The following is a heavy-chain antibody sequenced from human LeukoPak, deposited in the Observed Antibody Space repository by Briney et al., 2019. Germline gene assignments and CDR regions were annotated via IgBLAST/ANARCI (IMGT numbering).Heavy chain of an antibody. CDR1: GYSISSGYY. CDR2: IYYSGST. CDR3: ARERAIAAAYNWFDP. D-gene: IGHD6-13*01. V-gene: IGHV4-38-2*02. Sequence: SETLSLTCTVSGYSISSGYYWGWIRQPPGKGLEWIGYIYYSGSTNYNPSLKSRVTISVDTSKNQFSLKLSSVTAADTAVYYCARERAIAAAYNWFDPWGQGTLVTVSS. J-gene: IGHJ5*02.